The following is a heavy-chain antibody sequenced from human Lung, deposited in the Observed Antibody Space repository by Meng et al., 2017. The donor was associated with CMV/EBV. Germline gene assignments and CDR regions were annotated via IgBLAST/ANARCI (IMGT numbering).Heavy chain of an antibody. CDR2: IYYSGST. Sequence: GSLRLXCTVSGGSISSSSYYWGWIRQPPGKGLEWIGSIYYSGSTYYNPSLKSRVTISVDTSKNQFSLKLSSVTAADTAVYYCARVRQESFIVGATAFDYWGQGTLVTVSS. J-gene: IGHJ4*02. CDR1: GGSISSSSYY. CDR3: ARVRQESFIVGATAFDY. V-gene: IGHV4-39*07. D-gene: IGHD1-26*01.